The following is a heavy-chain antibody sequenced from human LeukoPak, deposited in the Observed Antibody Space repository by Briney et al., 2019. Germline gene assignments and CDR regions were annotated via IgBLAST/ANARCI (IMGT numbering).Heavy chain of an antibody. J-gene: IGHJ4*02. V-gene: IGHV3-23*01. CDR1: GFTFSSYG. D-gene: IGHD2-15*01. Sequence: GRSLRLSCAASGFTFSSYGMHWVRQAPGKGLEWVSGISASGGTTYYADSVKGRFTISRDNSKMTLYLQMNSLRGEDTALYYCAKGGGGHCSGGFCSNFDYWGQGAQVTVSA. CDR3: AKGGGGHCSGGFCSNFDY. CDR2: ISASGGTT.